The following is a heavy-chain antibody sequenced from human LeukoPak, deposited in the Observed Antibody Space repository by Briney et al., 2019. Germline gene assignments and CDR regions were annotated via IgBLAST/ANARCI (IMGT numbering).Heavy chain of an antibody. CDR3: ARVPRSGSYSSY. V-gene: IGHV4-38-2*02. D-gene: IGHD1-26*01. CDR2: IYHSGST. CDR1: GYSISSGYY. Sequence: SETLSLTCTVSGYSISSGYYWGWIRPPPGKGLEWIGSIYHSGSTYYNPSLKSRVTISVDTSKNQFSLHLSSVTAADTAVYYCARVPRSGSYSSYWGQGTLVTVSS. J-gene: IGHJ4*02.